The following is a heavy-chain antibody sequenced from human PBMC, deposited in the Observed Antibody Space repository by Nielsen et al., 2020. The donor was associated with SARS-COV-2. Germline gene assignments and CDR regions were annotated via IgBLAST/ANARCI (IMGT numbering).Heavy chain of an antibody. CDR1: GFTFSDYY. Sequence: GGSLRLSCAASGFTFSDYYMSWIRQAPGKGLEWVSYISSSSSYTNYADSVKGRFTISRDNAKHSLYLQMNSLRAEDTAVYYCGRDPSPEGSNYDYVWGSYRETPYWGQGTLVTVSS. CDR2: ISSSSSYT. D-gene: IGHD3-16*02. V-gene: IGHV3-11*05. J-gene: IGHJ4*02. CDR3: GRDPSPEGSNYDYVWGSYRETPY.